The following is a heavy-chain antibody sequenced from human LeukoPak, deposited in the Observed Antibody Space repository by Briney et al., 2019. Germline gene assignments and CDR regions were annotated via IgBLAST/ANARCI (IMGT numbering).Heavy chain of an antibody. D-gene: IGHD5-18*01. J-gene: IGHJ3*02. CDR3: APPDIRPGYNFGYGADAFDI. CDR2: IRYDGSNK. CDR1: GFTFSKYG. V-gene: IGHV3-30*02. Sequence: GSLSLSCAASGFTFSKYGMHWVRQAPGKGPGWVAFIRYDGSNKYYADSVKGRFTISRDNFKNTLSLQMGSLKSEDTAVYYCAPPDIRPGYNFGYGADAFDIWGQGTMVTVSS.